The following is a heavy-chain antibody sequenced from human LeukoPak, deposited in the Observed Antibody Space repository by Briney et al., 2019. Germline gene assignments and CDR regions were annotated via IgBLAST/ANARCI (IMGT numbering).Heavy chain of an antibody. CDR3: ARAGGITMVRGDNYYYYYMDV. CDR2: IHYTGST. V-gene: IGHV4-59*01. D-gene: IGHD3-10*01. J-gene: IGHJ6*03. Sequence: SETLSLTCTVSGGSIRSYYWSWIRQPPGKGLEWIGYIHYTGSTNYNPSLKSRVTISVDTSKNQFSLKLSSVTAADTAVYYCARAGGITMVRGDNYYYYYMDVWGKGTTVTVSS. CDR1: GGSIRSYY.